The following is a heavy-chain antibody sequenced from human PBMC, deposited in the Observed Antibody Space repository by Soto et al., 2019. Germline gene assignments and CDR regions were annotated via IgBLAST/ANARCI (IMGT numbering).Heavy chain of an antibody. CDR2: IYFSGTT. Sequence: SSETLSLTCSVFGGSITGYYWNWVRQPPGKGLEWIGYIYFSGTTDYNPSLKSRLTISVDTSKNQFSLRLSSVTAADTAVYYCVRGYGGYNHYFDSWGQGTLVTVSS. J-gene: IGHJ4*02. D-gene: IGHD5-12*01. CDR3: VRGYGGYNHYFDS. V-gene: IGHV4-59*01. CDR1: GGSITGYY.